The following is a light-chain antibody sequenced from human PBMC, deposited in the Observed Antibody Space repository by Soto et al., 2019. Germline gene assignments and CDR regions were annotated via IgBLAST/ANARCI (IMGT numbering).Light chain of an antibody. CDR2: EVS. Sequence: QSALIQPPSASGSPGQSVSISCTGTSSDVGGYNHVSWYQQHPGKAPKLMIYEVSKRPSGVPDRFSGSKSGNTASLTVSGLQAEDEAYYYCNSYAGSHTWVFGGGTKLTVL. CDR1: SSDVGGYNH. CDR3: NSYAGSHTWV. V-gene: IGLV2-8*01. J-gene: IGLJ3*02.